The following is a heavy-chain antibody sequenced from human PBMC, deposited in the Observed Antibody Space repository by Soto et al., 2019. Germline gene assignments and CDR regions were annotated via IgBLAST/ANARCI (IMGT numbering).Heavy chain of an antibody. CDR2: INHRGNT. CDR1: GGSFSGYY. CDR3: ARVDDY. J-gene: IGHJ4*02. Sequence: QVQLQQWGAGLWKPSETLSLTCAVYGGSFSGYYWSWIRQPPGKGLEWIGEINHRGNTKYNPSLKSGVTISVDTSKNQFSVKLSSVTAADTAVYYGARVDDYWGQGTLVTVSS. V-gene: IGHV4-34*01.